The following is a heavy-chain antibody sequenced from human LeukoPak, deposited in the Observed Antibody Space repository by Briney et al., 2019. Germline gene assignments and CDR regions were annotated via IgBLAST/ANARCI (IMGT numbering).Heavy chain of an antibody. CDR1: GYTFTSYD. V-gene: IGHV1-8*01. CDR3: ARAPSTTGTTPPGY. CDR2: MNPNSGNT. J-gene: IGHJ4*02. Sequence: GASVKVSCKASGYTFTSYDINWVRQATGQGLEWMGWMNPNSGNTGYAQKFQGRVTMTRNTSISTAYMELSSLRSEDTAVHYCARAPSTTGTTPPGYWGQGTLVTVSS. D-gene: IGHD1-7*01.